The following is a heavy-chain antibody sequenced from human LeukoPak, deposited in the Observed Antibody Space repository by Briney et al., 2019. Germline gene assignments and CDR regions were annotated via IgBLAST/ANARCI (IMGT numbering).Heavy chain of an antibody. D-gene: IGHD3-16*01. CDR2: IYTSVNT. V-gene: IGHV4-61*02. Sequence: PSETLSLTCTVSGGSISSGSYYWSWIRQPAGKGLEWIGRIYTSVNTNYNPSLKSRVSISVVTSKNQFSLQLSSVTAADTAVYYCAGEVHDYVWGSQHDALDIWGQGTMVTVSS. J-gene: IGHJ3*02. CDR3: AGEVHDYVWGSQHDALDI. CDR1: GGSISSGSYY.